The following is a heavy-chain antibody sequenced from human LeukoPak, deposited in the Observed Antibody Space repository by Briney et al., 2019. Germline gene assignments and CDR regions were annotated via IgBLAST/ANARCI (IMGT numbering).Heavy chain of an antibody. V-gene: IGHV4-4*07. D-gene: IGHD3-22*01. CDR2: IHTSGST. J-gene: IGHJ3*02. CDR3: AKSNGYGLIDI. CDR1: GGSISSYY. Sequence: PSETLSLTCTVSGGSISSYYWSWIRQPAGKGLEWIGRIHTSGSTNYSPSLKSRVTMSVDTSKNQFSLKLSSVTAADTAVYYCAKSNGYGLIDIWGQGTMVTVSS.